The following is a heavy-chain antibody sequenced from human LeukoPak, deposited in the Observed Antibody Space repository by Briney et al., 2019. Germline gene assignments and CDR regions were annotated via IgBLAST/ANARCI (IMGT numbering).Heavy chain of an antibody. Sequence: VASVNVSCKASGYSFTSFGISWVRQAPGQGLEWMGWISPYNGNTDYAQNLHGRVTMTTDTSTTTAYMELRSLKSDDTAVYYCAIGYYSGWSREDAFDLWGQGTMVTVS. J-gene: IGHJ3*01. V-gene: IGHV1-18*01. CDR1: GYSFTSFG. CDR2: ISPYNGNT. CDR3: AIGYYSGWSREDAFDL. D-gene: IGHD6-19*01.